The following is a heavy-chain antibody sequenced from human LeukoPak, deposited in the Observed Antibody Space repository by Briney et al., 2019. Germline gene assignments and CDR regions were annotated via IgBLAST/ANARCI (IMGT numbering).Heavy chain of an antibody. Sequence: GESLKISCKGSGYSFTSYWIGWVRQMPGKGLEWMGIIYPGDSDTRYSPSFQGQVTISADKSISTAYLQWSSLKASDTAMYYCARHEGYCSSTSCYYYYYGMDVWGLGTTVTVSS. CDR2: IYPGDSDT. J-gene: IGHJ6*02. CDR1: GYSFTSYW. D-gene: IGHD2-2*01. V-gene: IGHV5-51*01. CDR3: ARHEGYCSSTSCYYYYYGMDV.